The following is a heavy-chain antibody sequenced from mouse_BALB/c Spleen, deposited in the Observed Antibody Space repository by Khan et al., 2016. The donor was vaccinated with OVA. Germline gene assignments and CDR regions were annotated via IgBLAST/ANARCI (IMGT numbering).Heavy chain of an antibody. D-gene: IGHD4-1*01. CDR1: GYTFTNHH. CDR2: INPYNDYT. V-gene: IGHV1S45*01. J-gene: IGHJ3*01. Sequence: VQLKQSGAELVRPGASVKISCKAFGYTFTNHHINWVKQRPGQGLDWIGYINPYNDYTNYNQKFKGKATLTVDKSSTTAYMELSSLTSEDSAVIYCAITAMGRCWSAYWGQGTLVTVTA. CDR3: AITAMGRCWSAY.